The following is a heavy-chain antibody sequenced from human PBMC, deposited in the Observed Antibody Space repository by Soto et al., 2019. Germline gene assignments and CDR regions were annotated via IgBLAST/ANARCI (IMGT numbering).Heavy chain of an antibody. J-gene: IGHJ4*02. CDR1: GFTFSSFA. D-gene: IGHD5-18*01. CDR2: ISGSGDGT. Sequence: GGSLRLSCAASGFTFSSFALSWVRQAPGKGLEWVSAISGSGDGTDYAASVKGRFTISRDNSKSTLYLQMNSLRAEDTAVYYCAGPGYSSQDYWGQGALVTVS. CDR3: AGPGYSSQDY. V-gene: IGHV3-23*01.